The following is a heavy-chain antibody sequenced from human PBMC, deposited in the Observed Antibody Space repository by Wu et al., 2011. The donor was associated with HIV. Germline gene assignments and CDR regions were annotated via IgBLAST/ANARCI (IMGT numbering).Heavy chain of an antibody. J-gene: IGHJ2*01. CDR3: ARAPNPGRYFDL. D-gene: IGHD2-8*01. CDR1: GGTFSNYA. CDR2: LIPISGTA. V-gene: IGHV1-69*05. Sequence: QGQLEQSGAEVKKPGSSVKVSCKASGGTFSNYAIRWVRLVPGQGLEWMGGLIPISGTANYAQKFQGRVTITTDESTTTVYMDLSSLRSEDTAVYFCARAPNPGRYFDLWGRGTLVTVSS.